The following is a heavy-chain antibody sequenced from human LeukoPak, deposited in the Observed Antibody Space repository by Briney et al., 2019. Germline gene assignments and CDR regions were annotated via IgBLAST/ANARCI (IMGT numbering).Heavy chain of an antibody. D-gene: IGHD4-17*01. CDR3: AREMDDYGDLNWFDP. J-gene: IGHJ5*02. Sequence: PGGSLRLSCAASGFTFSSYAMSWVRQAPGKGLEWVSAISGSGGSTYYADSVKGRFTISRDNSKNTLYLQMNSLRAEDTAVYYCAREMDDYGDLNWFDPWGQGTLVTVSS. V-gene: IGHV3-23*01. CDR1: GFTFSSYA. CDR2: ISGSGGST.